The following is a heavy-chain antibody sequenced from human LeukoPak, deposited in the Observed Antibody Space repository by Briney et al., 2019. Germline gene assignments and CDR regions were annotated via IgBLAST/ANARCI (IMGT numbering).Heavy chain of an antibody. Sequence: SETLSLTCAVYGGSFSGYYWSWIRQPPGKGLEWIGEINHSGSTNYNPSLKSRVTISVETSKNQFSLKLSSVTAADTAVYYCARHELLWFGELFRAFDIWGQGTMVTVSS. J-gene: IGHJ3*02. CDR3: ARHELLWFGELFRAFDI. CDR2: INHSGST. V-gene: IGHV4-34*01. CDR1: GGSFSGYY. D-gene: IGHD3-10*01.